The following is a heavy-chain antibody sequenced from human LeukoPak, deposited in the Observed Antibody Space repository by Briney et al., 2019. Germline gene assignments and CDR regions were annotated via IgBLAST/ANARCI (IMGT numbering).Heavy chain of an antibody. D-gene: IGHD3-22*01. Sequence: ASVTVSFKSSVYTFTNYYVHWVRQAPGQGLEWMGIIKPSGGGTSYSLKFQGRVTMTRDTSTSTDYLELSSLRSEDTAVYYCARDHFDSSGYYYLLGYFEHWGQGTLVTVSS. CDR2: IKPSGGGT. CDR1: VYTFTNYY. V-gene: IGHV1-46*01. J-gene: IGHJ1*01. CDR3: ARDHFDSSGYYYLLGYFEH.